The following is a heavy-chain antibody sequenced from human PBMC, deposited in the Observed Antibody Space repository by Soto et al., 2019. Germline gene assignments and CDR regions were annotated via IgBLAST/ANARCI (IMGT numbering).Heavy chain of an antibody. Sequence: ASVKVSCKASGYTFTSYNINWVRQAPGQGREWVAGSNSNSGNSDHAQKFQGRLTVTRDTPISTAYMELSSLRSDDTAVYYCVLLGVFDHWGPGXLVTVSS. CDR3: VLLGVFDH. CDR1: GYTFTSYN. CDR2: SNSNSGNS. J-gene: IGHJ4*02. D-gene: IGHD3-3*01. V-gene: IGHV1-8*01.